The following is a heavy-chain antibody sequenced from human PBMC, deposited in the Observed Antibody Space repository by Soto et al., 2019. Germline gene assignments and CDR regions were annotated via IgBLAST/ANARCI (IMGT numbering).Heavy chain of an antibody. CDR1: GFTFSSYA. J-gene: IGHJ4*02. CDR3: AREADSSGYPFDY. V-gene: IGHV3-30-3*01. D-gene: IGHD3-22*01. CDR2: ISYDGSNK. Sequence: GGSLRLSCAASGFTFSSYAMHWVRQAPGKGLEWVAVISYDGSNKYYADSVKGRFTISRDNAKNSLYLKMNSLRAEDTAVYYCAREADSSGYPFDYWGQGTLVTVSS.